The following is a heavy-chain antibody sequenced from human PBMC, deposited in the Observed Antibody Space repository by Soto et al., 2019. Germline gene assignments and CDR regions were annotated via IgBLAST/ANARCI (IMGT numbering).Heavy chain of an antibody. CDR3: ARDSLAFDY. CDR1: GFTFDSYA. J-gene: IGHJ4*02. Sequence: GGSLRLSCAASGFTFDSYAMYWVRQAPGKGLEWVAFISYDGSNQYYPDSVKGRFTISRDDSKNTLFLQMNSLRPVDTAVYYCARDSLAFDYWGQGTLVTVSS. CDR2: ISYDGSNQ. D-gene: IGHD3-3*02. V-gene: IGHV3-30*04.